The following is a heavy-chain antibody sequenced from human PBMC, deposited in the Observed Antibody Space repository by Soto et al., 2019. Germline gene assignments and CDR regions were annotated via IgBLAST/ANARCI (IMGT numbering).Heavy chain of an antibody. Sequence: QVQLVESGGGVIQPGRSLRLSCAASVFTLRLHAMHWVRQAPGKGLERVAQIWYDGSNKYYTDSVKGRFTVSRDDFKHTVFLQMYSLRAEDTAVYYSARDGQQLTPYALDVWGPGTTVIVSS. J-gene: IGHJ6*02. CDR3: ARDGQQLTPYALDV. CDR2: IWYDGSNK. CDR1: VFTLRLHA. V-gene: IGHV3-33*08. D-gene: IGHD6-13*01.